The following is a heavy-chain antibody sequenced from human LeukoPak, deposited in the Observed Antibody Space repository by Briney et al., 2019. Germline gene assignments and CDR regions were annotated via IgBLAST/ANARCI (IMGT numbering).Heavy chain of an antibody. CDR1: GGSSSSYY. Sequence: SETLSLTCTVSGGSSSSYYWSWVRQPPGKGLEWIGYIYYSGSTNYNPSLKSRVTISVDTSKNQFSLKLSSVSAADTAVYYCARVPNGDYIAEYFQHWGQGTLVTVSS. J-gene: IGHJ1*01. CDR3: ARVPNGDYIAEYFQH. CDR2: IYYSGST. V-gene: IGHV4-59*01. D-gene: IGHD4-17*01.